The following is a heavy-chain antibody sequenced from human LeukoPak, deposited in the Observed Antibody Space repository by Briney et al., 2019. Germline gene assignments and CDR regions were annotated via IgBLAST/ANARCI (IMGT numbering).Heavy chain of an antibody. CDR1: GFTFSSYA. Sequence: GGSLRLSCAASGFTFSSYAMHWVRQAPGKGLEWVAVISYDGSNKYYADSVKGRFTISRDNSKNTLYLQMNSLRAEDTAVYYCARGLGYCSGGSCSGPGVFDYWGQGTLVTVSS. J-gene: IGHJ4*02. CDR3: ARGLGYCSGGSCSGPGVFDY. V-gene: IGHV3-30-3*01. D-gene: IGHD2-15*01. CDR2: ISYDGSNK.